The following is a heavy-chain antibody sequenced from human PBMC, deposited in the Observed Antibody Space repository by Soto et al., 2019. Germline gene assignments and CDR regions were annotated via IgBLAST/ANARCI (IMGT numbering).Heavy chain of an antibody. CDR2: ISAYNGNT. CDR1: GYTFTSYV. CDR3: VVAAQPYYFDY. J-gene: IGHJ4*02. D-gene: IGHD2-15*01. Sequence: QVQLVQSGAEVKKPGASGKVSCKASGYTFTSYVISWVRQPPGQGLEWMGWISAYNGNTNYAQKLQGRVTMTTDTSTSTAYMELRSLRSDDTAVYYCVVAAQPYYFDYWGQGTLVTVSS. V-gene: IGHV1-18*01.